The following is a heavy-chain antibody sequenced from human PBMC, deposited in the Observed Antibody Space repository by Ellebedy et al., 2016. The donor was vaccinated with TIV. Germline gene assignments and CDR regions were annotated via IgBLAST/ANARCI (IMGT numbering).Heavy chain of an antibody. CDR1: GFTFSTFT. CDR3: ARDRGGSYFDY. V-gene: IGHV3-48*04. Sequence: GESLKISCTASGFTFSTFTMSWVRQAPGKGLEWVLYISSSGGTIYSADSVKGRFAISRDNAKNSLYLQMNSLRAEDTALYYCARDRGGSYFDYWGQGALVTVSS. D-gene: IGHD1-26*01. J-gene: IGHJ4*02. CDR2: ISSSGGTI.